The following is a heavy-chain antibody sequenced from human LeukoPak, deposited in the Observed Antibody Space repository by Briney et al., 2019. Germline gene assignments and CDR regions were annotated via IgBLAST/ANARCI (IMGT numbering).Heavy chain of an antibody. CDR2: INPNSGGT. Sequence: GASVEVSCKAPGYTFTGYYMHWVRQAPGQGLEWMGWINPNSGGTNYAQKFQGRVTMTRDTSISTAYMELSRLRSDDTAVYYCASIGGSCYPPFVDYWGQGTLVTVSS. CDR1: GYTFTGYY. CDR3: ASIGGSCYPPFVDY. V-gene: IGHV1-2*02. J-gene: IGHJ4*02. D-gene: IGHD2-15*01.